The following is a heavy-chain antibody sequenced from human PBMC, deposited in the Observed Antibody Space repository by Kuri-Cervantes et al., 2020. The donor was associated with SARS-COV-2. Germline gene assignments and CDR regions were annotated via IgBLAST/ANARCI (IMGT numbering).Heavy chain of an antibody. CDR2: ISSSSSYI. Sequence: GESLKISCAASGFTFSSYSMYWVRQAPGKGLEWVSSISSSSSYIYYADSVKGRFTISRDNAKNSLYLQMNSLRAEDTAVYYCARGGLGGQLVDGMDVWGQGTTVTVSS. J-gene: IGHJ6*02. V-gene: IGHV3-21*01. CDR1: GFTFSSYS. CDR3: ARGGLGGQLVDGMDV. D-gene: IGHD6-6*01.